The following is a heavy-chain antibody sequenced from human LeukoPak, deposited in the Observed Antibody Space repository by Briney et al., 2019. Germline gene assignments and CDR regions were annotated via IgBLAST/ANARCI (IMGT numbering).Heavy chain of an antibody. V-gene: IGHV3-66*01. CDR3: ARDPRYYYDSSGYAFDI. CDR1: GFTVSSNY. Sequence: PGGSLRLSCAASGFTVSSNYMSWVRQAPGKGLEWVSVIYSGGSTYYADSVKGRFTISRDNPKNTLYLQMNSLRAEDTAVYYCARDPRYYYDSSGYAFDIWGQGTMVTVSS. D-gene: IGHD3-22*01. CDR2: IYSGGST. J-gene: IGHJ3*02.